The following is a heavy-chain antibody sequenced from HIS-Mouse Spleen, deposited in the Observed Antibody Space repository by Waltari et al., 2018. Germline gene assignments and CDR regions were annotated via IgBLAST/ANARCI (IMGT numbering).Heavy chain of an antibody. Sequence: QLQLQESGPGLVKPSETLSLTCTVSDGSISSSSYYWGWIRQPPGKWLEWIGSIYYSGSTYANPSLKSRVTISVDTSKNQFSLKLSSVTAADTAVYYCAREIPYSSSWYDWYFDLWGRGTLVTVSS. CDR3: AREIPYSSSWYDWYFDL. J-gene: IGHJ2*01. CDR2: IYYSGST. D-gene: IGHD6-13*01. CDR1: DGSISSSSYY. V-gene: IGHV4-39*07.